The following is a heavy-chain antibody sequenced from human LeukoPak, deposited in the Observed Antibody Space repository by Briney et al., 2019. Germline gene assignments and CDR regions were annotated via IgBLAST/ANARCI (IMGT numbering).Heavy chain of an antibody. CDR1: GFTFHDYA. D-gene: IGHD3-9*01. V-gene: IGHV3-43*02. J-gene: IGHJ6*02. Sequence: PGGSLTLTCAASGFTFHDYAIHWVRQAPGKGLEWVSLISGDGDGTYYADSVKGRFTISRDNSKYSLYVQMNSLRAEDTALYYCAKDMSSGTVFDGLLYYAMNVWGQGTTVTVSS. CDR2: ISGDGDGT. CDR3: AKDMSSGTVFDGLLYYAMNV.